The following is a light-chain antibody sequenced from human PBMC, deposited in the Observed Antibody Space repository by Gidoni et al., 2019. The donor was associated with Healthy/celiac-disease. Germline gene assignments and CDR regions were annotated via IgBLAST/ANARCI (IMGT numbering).Light chain of an antibody. V-gene: IGKV6-21*02. CDR1: QSIGSS. Sequence: EIVLTQSLDLQSVTPKVKVIITCRARQSIGSSLHWYQQKPDQSPKLLIKYASQSISGVPSRFSGSGSGTDFTLTINSLEAEDAAPFYCHQSSSFPLTFGGGTKVEIK. CDR3: HQSSSFPLT. CDR2: YAS. J-gene: IGKJ4*01.